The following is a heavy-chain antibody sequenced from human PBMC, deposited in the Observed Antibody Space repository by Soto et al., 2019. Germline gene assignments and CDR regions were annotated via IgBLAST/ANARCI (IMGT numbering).Heavy chain of an antibody. J-gene: IGHJ4*01. CDR2: IIPIFGTA. CDR1: GGTFSSYA. V-gene: IGHV1-69*01. Sequence: QVQLVQSGAEVKKPGSSVKVSCKASGGTFSSYAISWVRQAPGQGLEWMGGIIPIFGTANYAQKFKCRVTITAEESTIAAYMALSSQRAEDTAVYYCARDRTPLVAAAGTGYFDYWGQGTLVTVSS. CDR3: ARDRTPLVAAAGTGYFDY. D-gene: IGHD6-13*01.